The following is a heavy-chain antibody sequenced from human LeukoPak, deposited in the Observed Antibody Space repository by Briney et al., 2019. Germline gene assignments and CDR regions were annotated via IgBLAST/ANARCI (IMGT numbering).Heavy chain of an antibody. D-gene: IGHD3-10*01. V-gene: IGHV1-24*01. Sequence: ASVKVSCKVSGYTLTELSMHWVRQAPGKGLEWMGGFDPEDGETIYAQKFQGRVTMTEDTSTDTAYMELSSLRSEDTAVYYCATVSGSGGGPNYYYYGMDVWGQGTTVTVSS. CDR3: ATVSGSGGGPNYYYYGMDV. CDR1: GYTLTELS. CDR2: FDPEDGET. J-gene: IGHJ6*02.